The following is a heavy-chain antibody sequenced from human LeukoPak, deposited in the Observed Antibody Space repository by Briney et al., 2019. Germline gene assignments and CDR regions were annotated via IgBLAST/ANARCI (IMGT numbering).Heavy chain of an antibody. CDR3: ARERRSVVPAATRYFDL. CDR1: GYTFTGYY. D-gene: IGHD2-2*01. J-gene: IGHJ2*01. CDR2: INPNSGGT. Sequence: ASVKVSCKASGYTFTGYYMHWVRQAPGQGLEWMGWINPNSGGTNYARKFQGRVTMTRDTSISTAYMELSRLRSDDTAVYYCARERRSVVPAATRYFDLWGRGTLVTVSS. V-gene: IGHV1-2*02.